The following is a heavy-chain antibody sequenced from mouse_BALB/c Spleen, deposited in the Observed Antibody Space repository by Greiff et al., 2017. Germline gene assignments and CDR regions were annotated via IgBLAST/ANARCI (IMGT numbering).Heavy chain of an antibody. V-gene: IGHV1S135*01. CDR3: ARSKSVVVYYAMDY. D-gene: IGHD1-1*01. Sequence: EVQLQQSGPELMKPGASVKISCKASGYSFTSYYMHWVKQSHGKSLEWIGYIDPFNGGTSYNQKFKGKATLTVDKSSSTAYMHLSSLTSEDSAVYYCARSKSVVVYYAMDYWGQGTSVTVSS. CDR1: GYSFTSYY. J-gene: IGHJ4*01. CDR2: IDPFNGGT.